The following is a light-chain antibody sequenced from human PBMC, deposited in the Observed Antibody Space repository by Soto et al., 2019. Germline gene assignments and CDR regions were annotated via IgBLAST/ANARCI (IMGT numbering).Light chain of an antibody. CDR3: QHYNSYSEA. J-gene: IGKJ1*01. V-gene: IGKV1-5*01. CDR1: QSISTW. CDR2: DAS. Sequence: DIQMTQSPSTLSASVGDRVTITCRASQSISTWLAWYQQKPRKAPKLLIYDASSLESGVPSRFTGSGSGTEFTLTISSLQPDDFATYYCQHYNSYSEAFGQGTKVDI.